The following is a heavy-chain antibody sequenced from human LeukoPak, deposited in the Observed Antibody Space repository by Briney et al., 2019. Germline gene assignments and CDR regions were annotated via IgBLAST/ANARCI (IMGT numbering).Heavy chain of an antibody. CDR3: ARGSPLYSYGMDV. D-gene: IGHD3-16*02. Sequence: GGSLRLSCAASGFTFSSYSMNWVRQAPGKGLEWVSYISSSSSTIYYADSVKGRFTISRDNAKNSLYLQMNSLRAEDTAVYYCARGSPLYSYGMDVRGKGTTVTVSS. CDR1: GFTFSSYS. V-gene: IGHV3-48*01. J-gene: IGHJ6*04. CDR2: ISSSSSTI.